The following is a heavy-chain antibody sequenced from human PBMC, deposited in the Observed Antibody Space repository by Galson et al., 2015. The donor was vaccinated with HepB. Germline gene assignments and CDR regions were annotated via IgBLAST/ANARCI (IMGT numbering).Heavy chain of an antibody. Sequence: LRLSCAASGLTFSSYAMHWVRQAPGKGLEWVAVISYDGSNKYYADSVKGRFTIARDNSKNTLYLQMNSLRAEDTAVYYCARDFLSQVAGVDYWGQGTLVTVSS. CDR1: GLTFSSYA. CDR2: ISYDGSNK. V-gene: IGHV3-30-3*01. D-gene: IGHD6-19*01. CDR3: ARDFLSQVAGVDY. J-gene: IGHJ4*02.